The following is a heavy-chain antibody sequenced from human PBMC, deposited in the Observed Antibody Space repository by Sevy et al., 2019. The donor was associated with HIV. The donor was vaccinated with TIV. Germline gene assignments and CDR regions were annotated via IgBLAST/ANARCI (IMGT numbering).Heavy chain of an antibody. V-gene: IGHV4-59*01. CDR2: IYYTGST. CDR1: GGSISAYY. CDR3: ARAPPVRSGDDSLNWFDP. Sequence: SETLSLTCTVSGGSISAYYWSWIRQPPGKALEYIGYIYYTGSTNYNPSLKSRVPISVDTSKNQFSLKLSSVTAADTAVYYCARAPPVRSGDDSLNWFDPWGQGSLVTVSS. J-gene: IGHJ5*02. D-gene: IGHD5-12*01.